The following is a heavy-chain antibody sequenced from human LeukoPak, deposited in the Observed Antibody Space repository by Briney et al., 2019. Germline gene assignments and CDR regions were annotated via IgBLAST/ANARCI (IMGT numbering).Heavy chain of an antibody. J-gene: IGHJ6*03. CDR1: GGTFSSYA. D-gene: IGHD6-25*01. V-gene: IGHV1-69*13. CDR3: AREQGRLKGSSGSFYYYYYMDV. CDR2: IIPIFGTA. Sequence: ASVKVSCKASGGTFSSYAISWVRQAPGQGLEWMGGIIPIFGTANYAQKFQGRVTITADESTSTAYMELSSLRSEDTAVYYCAREQGRLKGSSGSFYYYYYMDVWGKGTTVTVSS.